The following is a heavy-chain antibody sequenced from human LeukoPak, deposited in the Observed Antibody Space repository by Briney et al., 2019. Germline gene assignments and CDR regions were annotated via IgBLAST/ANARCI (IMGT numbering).Heavy chain of an antibody. CDR3: VTVGDDAFDI. CDR1: GFTFSSYG. J-gene: IGHJ3*02. Sequence: GRSLRLSCAASGFTFSSYGMHWVRQAPGKGLEWVAVISYDGSNKYYADSVKGRFTISRDNSKNTLYLQMNSLRAEDTAVYYCVTVGDDAFDIWGQGTMVTVSS. D-gene: IGHD3-10*01. V-gene: IGHV3-30*03. CDR2: ISYDGSNK.